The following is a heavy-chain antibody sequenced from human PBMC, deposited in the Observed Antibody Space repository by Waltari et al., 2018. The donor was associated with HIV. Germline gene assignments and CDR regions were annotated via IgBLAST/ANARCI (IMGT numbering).Heavy chain of an antibody. CDR2: IYYSGST. CDR1: GGSISSSSYY. J-gene: IGHJ1*01. CDR3: ARVSREMATIKYFQH. D-gene: IGHD5-12*01. Sequence: QPQLQASGPGLVKPSETLSLTCPVSGGSISSSSYYWGWIRQPPGKGLEWIGSIYYSGSTYYNPSLKSRVTISVDTSKNQFSLKLSSVTAADTAVYYCARVSREMATIKYFQHWGQGTLVTVSS. V-gene: IGHV4-39*07.